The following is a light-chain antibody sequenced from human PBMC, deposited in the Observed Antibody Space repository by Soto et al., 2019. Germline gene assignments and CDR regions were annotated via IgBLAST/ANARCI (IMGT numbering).Light chain of an antibody. V-gene: IGLV2-14*02. CDR1: SSDVGSYNL. Sequence: QSALTQPASVSGSPGQSITISCTGTSSDVGSYNLVSWYQQHPGKAPKLMIYEGSKRPSGVSNRFSGSKSGNTASLTISGLQAEEEAEYYSSSYASRDTPYVFPPGTKLTDL. CDR3: SSYASRDTPYV. CDR2: EGS. J-gene: IGLJ1*01.